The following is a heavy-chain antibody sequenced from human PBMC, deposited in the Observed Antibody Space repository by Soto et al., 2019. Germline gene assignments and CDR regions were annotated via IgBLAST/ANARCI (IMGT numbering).Heavy chain of an antibody. CDR2: ISAHNGNT. J-gene: IGHJ4*02. CDR1: GYAFTTYG. D-gene: IGHD1-1*01. Sequence: QVHLVQSGAEVKKPGASVKVSCQGSGYAFTTYGITWVRQAPGQGLEWMGWISAHNGNTNHAQKLQGRVTVTRDTSTSTAYMELRRLRYDDTAVYYYARGRYGDYWGQGALVTVSS. V-gene: IGHV1-18*01. CDR3: ARGRYGDY.